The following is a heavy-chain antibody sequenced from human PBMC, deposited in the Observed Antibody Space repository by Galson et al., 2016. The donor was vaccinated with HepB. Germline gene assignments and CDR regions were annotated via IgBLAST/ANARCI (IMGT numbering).Heavy chain of an antibody. J-gene: IGHJ4*02. CDR2: INSDGSST. CDR1: GFTFRSYW. CDR3: AKTVRMTTVTGFDY. D-gene: IGHD4-17*01. Sequence: SLRLSCAASGFTFRSYWMHWVRQAPGKGLVWVSRINSDGSSTSYADSVKGRFTISRDNSKNTLYLQMNSLRAEDTAVYYCAKTVRMTTVTGFDYWGQGTLVTVSS. V-gene: IGHV3-74*01.